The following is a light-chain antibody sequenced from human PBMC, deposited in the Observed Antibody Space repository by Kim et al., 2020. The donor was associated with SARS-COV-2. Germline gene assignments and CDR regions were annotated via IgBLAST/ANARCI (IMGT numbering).Light chain of an antibody. J-gene: IGKJ2*01. CDR1: QRIDAW. CDR3: LQSNSYPYT. V-gene: IGKV1-5*03. CDR2: RAS. Sequence: DIQMTQSPSTLSASVGDRVTITCRASQRIDAWLAWYQQKPGKGPSLLIYRASTLHSGVPSRFSGSGSGTQFTLTISSLQPDDFATYYCLQSNSYPYTFGQGTKLEIK.